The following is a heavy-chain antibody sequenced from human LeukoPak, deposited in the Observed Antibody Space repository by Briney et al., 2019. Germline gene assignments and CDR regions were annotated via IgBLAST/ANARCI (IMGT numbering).Heavy chain of an antibody. CDR3: ARGCEIQLWLCSISFDY. CDR2: ISSSSSYI. V-gene: IGHV3-21*01. D-gene: IGHD5-18*01. CDR1: GFTFSSYS. J-gene: IGHJ4*02. Sequence: PGGSLRLSCAASGFTFSSYSMNWVRQAPGKGLEWVSSISSSSSYIYYADSVKGRFTISRDNAKNSLYLQMNSLRAEDTAVYYCARGCEIQLWLCSISFDYWGQGTLVTVSS.